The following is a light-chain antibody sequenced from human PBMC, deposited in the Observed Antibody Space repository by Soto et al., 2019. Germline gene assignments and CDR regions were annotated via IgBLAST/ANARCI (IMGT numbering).Light chain of an antibody. CDR1: QSVSSN. Sequence: EIVLTQSPATLSLSPGERATLSCRASQSVSSNLAWYQQKPGQDPRLLIYGASTRSTGIPARFSSSGSGTEFTLTISSLQSEDFAVYYCHQYNNWPRTFGEGTKVDIK. V-gene: IGKV3-15*01. CDR3: HQYNNWPRT. CDR2: GAS. J-gene: IGKJ1*01.